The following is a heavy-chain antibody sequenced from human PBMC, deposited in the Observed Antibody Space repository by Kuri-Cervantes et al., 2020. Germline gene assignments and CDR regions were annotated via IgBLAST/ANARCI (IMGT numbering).Heavy chain of an antibody. Sequence: GESLKISCAASGFTFSSYAMSWVRQAPGKGLEWVSAISGSGGSTYYAGSVKGRFTISRDNAKRSLYLQMNSLRAEDTAVYYCASRFEKKGLDAWGQGTLVTVSS. D-gene: IGHD3-3*01. CDR1: GFTFSSYA. CDR3: ASRFEKKGLDA. V-gene: IGHV3-23*01. J-gene: IGHJ5*02. CDR2: ISGSGGST.